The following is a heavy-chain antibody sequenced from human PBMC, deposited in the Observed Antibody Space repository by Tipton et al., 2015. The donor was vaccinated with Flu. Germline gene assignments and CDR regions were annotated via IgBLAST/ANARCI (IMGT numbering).Heavy chain of an antibody. Sequence: TLSLTCSVSGDSIGSPYFWGWIRRPPGKGLEWIGNVHQTGNAYYNPSLRSRVTIAVDRPKNQFSLRLTSVTAADTAVYYCARDPSLGMPDYFDHWGQGTLVTASS. CDR2: VHQTGNA. V-gene: IGHV4-38-2*02. D-gene: IGHD2-2*01. CDR1: GDSIGSPYF. J-gene: IGHJ4*02. CDR3: ARDPSLGMPDYFDH.